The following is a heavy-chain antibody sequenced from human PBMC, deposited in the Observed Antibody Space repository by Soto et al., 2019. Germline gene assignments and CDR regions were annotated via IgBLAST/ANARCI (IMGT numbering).Heavy chain of an antibody. V-gene: IGHV4-31*03. J-gene: IGHJ4*02. CDR2: IYYSGST. CDR1: GGSISSGGYY. Sequence: QVQLQESGPGLVKPSQTLSLTCTVSGGSISSGGYYWSWIRQHPGKGLEWMEYIYYSGSTYYNPSLKSRVTISVDTSKNQFSLKLSSVTAAATAVYYCARVGVRGVIRAFDYWGQGTLVTVSS. D-gene: IGHD3-10*01. CDR3: ARVGVRGVIRAFDY.